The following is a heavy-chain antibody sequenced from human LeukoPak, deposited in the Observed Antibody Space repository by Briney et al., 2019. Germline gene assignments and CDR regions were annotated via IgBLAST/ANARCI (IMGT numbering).Heavy chain of an antibody. CDR1: GFTFSSYG. CDR3: ARDRSVLAYCGGDCYSGAFDI. CDR2: ISYDGSNK. J-gene: IGHJ3*02. D-gene: IGHD2-21*02. V-gene: IGHV3-30*03. Sequence: GGSLRLSCAAPGFTFSSYGMHWVRQAPGKGLEWVAVISYDGSNKYYADSVKGRFTISRDNSKNTLYLQMNSLRAEDTAVYYCARDRSVLAYCGGDCYSGAFDIWGQGTMVTVSS.